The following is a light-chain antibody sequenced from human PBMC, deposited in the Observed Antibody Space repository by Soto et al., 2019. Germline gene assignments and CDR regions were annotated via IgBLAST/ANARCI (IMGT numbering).Light chain of an antibody. CDR1: QSVSSY. Sequence: IVLTPSPAPLSLSPGERATLSCRASQSVSSYLAWYQQKPGQAPRLLIYAASSRATGIPVRFSGSGSGTDFTLTISRLEPEDFAVYYCQQYGSSLITFGQGTRLEIK. J-gene: IGKJ5*01. V-gene: IGKV3-20*01. CDR3: QQYGSSLIT. CDR2: AAS.